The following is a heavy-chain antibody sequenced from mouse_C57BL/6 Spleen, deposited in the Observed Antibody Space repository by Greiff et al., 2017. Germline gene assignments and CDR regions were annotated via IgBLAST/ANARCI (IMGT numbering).Heavy chain of an antibody. J-gene: IGHJ1*03. V-gene: IGHV5-4*01. D-gene: IGHD2-4*01. Sequence: EVQLVESGGGLVKPGGSLKLSCAASGFTFSSYAMSWVRQTPEKRLEWVATISDGGSYTYYPDNVKGRFTISRDNAKNNLYLQMSHLKSEDTAMYYCARGGGYDYDRYFDVWGTGTTVTVSS. CDR2: ISDGGSYT. CDR3: ARGGGYDYDRYFDV. CDR1: GFTFSSYA.